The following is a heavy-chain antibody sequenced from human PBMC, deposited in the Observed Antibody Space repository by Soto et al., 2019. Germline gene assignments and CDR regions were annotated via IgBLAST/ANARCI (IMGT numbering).Heavy chain of an antibody. J-gene: IGHJ4*02. CDR2: IHNTGRA. CDR3: ARAWAGGTYRAHY. D-gene: IGHD1-26*01. V-gene: IGHV4-30-4*01. Sequence: PSETLSLTCTVSGDSISSGDYYWSWIRQTPGRGLEWIGYIHNTGRAYYNPSLKSRVTISVDTSKNQFSLNLSSLTAADTAVYLCARAWAGGTYRAHYWGQGTLVTVSS. CDR1: GDSISSGDYY.